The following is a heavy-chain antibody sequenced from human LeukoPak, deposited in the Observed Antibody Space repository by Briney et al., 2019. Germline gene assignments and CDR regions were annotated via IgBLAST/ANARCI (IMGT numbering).Heavy chain of an antibody. CDR1: GYTFTSYG. CDR3: GRVVEGVLWFGESYGY. J-gene: IGHJ4*02. CDR2: ISAYNGNT. D-gene: IGHD3-10*01. Sequence: ASVKVSYKASGYTFTSYGISWVRQAPGQGLEGMGWISAYNGNTNYAQKLQGRVTMTTDTSTSTAYMGLRGLRSDDTAVYYCGRVVEGVLWFGESYGYWGQGTLVTVSS. V-gene: IGHV1-18*04.